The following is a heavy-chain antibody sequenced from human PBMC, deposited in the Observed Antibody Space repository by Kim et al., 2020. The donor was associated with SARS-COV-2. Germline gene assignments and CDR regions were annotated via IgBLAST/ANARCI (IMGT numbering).Heavy chain of an antibody. Sequence: ASVEVSCKASGYTFTSYGINWVRQAPGQGLEWMGWISAYNDKTNYAQKHQGRVTMTTDTPTSTAYMELRSLRSDDTAVYYCASNFLRVIDSSGFSEGPFDYWGQGTLVTVSS. J-gene: IGHJ4*02. D-gene: IGHD3-22*01. V-gene: IGHV1-18*01. CDR2: ISAYNDKT. CDR1: GYTFTSYG. CDR3: ASNFLRVIDSSGFSEGPFDY.